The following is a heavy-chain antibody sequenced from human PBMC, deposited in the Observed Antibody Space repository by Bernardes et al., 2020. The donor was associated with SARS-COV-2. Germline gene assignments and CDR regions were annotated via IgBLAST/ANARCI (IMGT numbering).Heavy chain of an antibody. CDR1: GFSFNGFSIFA. D-gene: IGHD3-10*01. Sequence: GGSLRLSCAASGFSFNGFSIFAMTWVRQAPGKGLEWVATISGGSSNIYYAESVKGRFTISRDDSKNTLYPQMNSLRVDDTAVYYCAKEVRYYGSGCADFWGQGTLVTVTT. CDR3: AKEVRYYGSGCADF. V-gene: IGHV3-23*01. CDR2: ISGGSSNI. J-gene: IGHJ4*02.